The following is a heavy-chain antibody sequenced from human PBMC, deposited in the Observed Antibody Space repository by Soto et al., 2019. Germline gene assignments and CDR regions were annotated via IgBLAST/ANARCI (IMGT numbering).Heavy chain of an antibody. CDR3: ARDSPWSGGRCYSFYHWFDP. CDR1: GGSISSYY. CDR2: IYYSGST. D-gene: IGHD2-15*01. J-gene: IGHJ5*02. Sequence: QVQLQESGPGLVKPSETLSLTCTVSGGSISSYYWSWIRQPPGKGLEWIGYIYYSGSTNSNPPLKSRVTISVDTSKNQFSLEVSSVTAADTAVYYCARDSPWSGGRCYSFYHWFDPWGQGTLVTVSS. V-gene: IGHV4-59*01.